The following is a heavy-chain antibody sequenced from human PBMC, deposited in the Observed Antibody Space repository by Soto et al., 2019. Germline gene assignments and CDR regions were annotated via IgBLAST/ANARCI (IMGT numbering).Heavy chain of an antibody. J-gene: IGHJ6*02. CDR1: GFTVSSNY. CDR3: ASDTYYDILPGYYFGMDV. D-gene: IGHD3-9*01. CDR2: IYSGGST. Sequence: EVQLVESGGGLIQPGGSLRLSCAASGFTVSSNYMSWLRQAPGTGLAWVSVIYSGGSTYYADSVKGRFTISRDNSKNTLYLQMNSLRAEDTAGYYCASDTYYDILPGYYFGMDVWGQGTTVTVSS. V-gene: IGHV3-53*01.